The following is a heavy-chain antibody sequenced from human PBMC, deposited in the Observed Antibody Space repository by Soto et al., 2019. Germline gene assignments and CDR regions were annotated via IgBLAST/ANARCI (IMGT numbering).Heavy chain of an antibody. D-gene: IGHD1-26*01. Sequence: EVQLVESGGGLVHLGGSRRLSCAASGFTFSSYWMTWVREAPGKGLEWVANIKHDGSEKYYVDSVKGRFTISRDNARNSVFLEMKSLRAEETAVYSCVRDRSGSYLEGFAYWGQGTLVTVSS. V-gene: IGHV3-7*01. J-gene: IGHJ4*02. CDR2: IKHDGSEK. CDR1: GFTFSSYW. CDR3: VRDRSGSYLEGFAY.